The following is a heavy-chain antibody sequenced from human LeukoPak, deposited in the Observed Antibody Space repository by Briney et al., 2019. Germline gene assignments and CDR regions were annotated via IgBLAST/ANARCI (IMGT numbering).Heavy chain of an antibody. CDR1: GFTFSNAW. J-gene: IGHJ3*02. D-gene: IGHD3-22*01. V-gene: IGHV3-15*01. CDR3: TTDPTLYYYDSSGGRDAFDI. Sequence: PGGSLRLSCAASGFTFSNAWMSWVRQAPGKGLEWVGRIKSKTDGGTTDYAAPVKGRFTISRDDSKNTLYLQMNSLKTEDTAVYYCTTDPTLYYYDSSGGRDAFDIWGQGTMVTVSS. CDR2: IKSKTDGGTT.